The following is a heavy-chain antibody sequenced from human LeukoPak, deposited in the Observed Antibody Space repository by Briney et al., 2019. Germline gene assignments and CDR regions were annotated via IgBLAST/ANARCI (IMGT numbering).Heavy chain of an antibody. J-gene: IGHJ4*02. V-gene: IGHV3-74*01. Sequence: PGGSLRLSCAASGFTFSGYWMHWVRQAPGKGLVWVSRINTDGSSTSYADSVKGRFTISRDSAKNTLYPQMNSLRAEDTAVYYCARVGYGGTWYVDYWGQGTLVTVSS. CDR1: GFTFSGYW. CDR2: INTDGSST. D-gene: IGHD6-13*01. CDR3: ARVGYGGTWYVDY.